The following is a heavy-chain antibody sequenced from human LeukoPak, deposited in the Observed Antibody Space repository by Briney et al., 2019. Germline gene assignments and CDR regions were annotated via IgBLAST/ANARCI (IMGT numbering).Heavy chain of an antibody. CDR2: ISYDGSNK. Sequence: PGRSLRLSCAASGFTFSSYAMHWVRQAPGKGLEWVAVISYDGSNKYYADSVKGRFTISRDNSKNTLYLQMNSLRAEDTAVYYCARDLGEVDTAMVTGYWGQGTLVSVSS. V-gene: IGHV3-30*01. D-gene: IGHD5-18*01. CDR1: GFTFSSYA. J-gene: IGHJ4*02. CDR3: ARDLGEVDTAMVTGY.